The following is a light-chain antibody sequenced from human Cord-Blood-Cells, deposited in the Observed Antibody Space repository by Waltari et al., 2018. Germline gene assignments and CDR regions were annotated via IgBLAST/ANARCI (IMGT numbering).Light chain of an antibody. CDR2: QES. Sequence: SYELTQPPSVSVSPGQTASITCSGDKLGDKYACWYQQRPGQSPGLVIYQESKRPSGIPERFSGSSSGNTATLTISGTQAMDEADYYCQAWDSSTVVVGGGTKLT. CDR3: QAWDSSTVV. J-gene: IGLJ2*01. CDR1: KLGDKY. V-gene: IGLV3-1*01.